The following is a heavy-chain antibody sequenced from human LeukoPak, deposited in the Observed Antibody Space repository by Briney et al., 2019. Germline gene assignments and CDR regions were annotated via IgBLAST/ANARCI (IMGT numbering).Heavy chain of an antibody. Sequence: GGSLRLSCEASGFSFDNYDMHWVRQGPGKGLEWVSGISWKSGIIGYADSVKGRFTISRDNAKNSLYLQMNSLRAEDTALYYCAKVFENYYDSSGIGVDAFDIWGQGTMVTVSS. D-gene: IGHD3-22*01. J-gene: IGHJ3*02. CDR3: AKVFENYYDSSGIGVDAFDI. CDR1: GFSFDNYD. CDR2: ISWKSGII. V-gene: IGHV3-9*01.